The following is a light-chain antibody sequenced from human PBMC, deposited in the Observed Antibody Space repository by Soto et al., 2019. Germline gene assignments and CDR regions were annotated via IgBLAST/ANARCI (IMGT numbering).Light chain of an antibody. J-gene: IGKJ2*01. V-gene: IGKV1-5*01. CDR2: DAS. CDR3: QQYNSYSRYT. Sequence: DIQMTQSPSTLSASVGDRVTITCRASQSISSWLAWYQQKPGKAPKTLIYDASRLESGVPSRFSGSGSGTEFTLTISSLQPDDFATYYCQQYNSYSRYTFGQGTKVDIK. CDR1: QSISSW.